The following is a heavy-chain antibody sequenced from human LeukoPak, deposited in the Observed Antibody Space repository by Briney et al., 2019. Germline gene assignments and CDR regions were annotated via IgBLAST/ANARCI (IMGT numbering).Heavy chain of an antibody. CDR1: AGSFSGYY. CDR3: ARGLGGGDCYCFDY. CDR2: INHSGST. Sequence: SQTLSLTCAVYAGSFSGYYWSWIRQPPGKVLEWIGEINHSGSTNYNPSLKSRVTISVDTSKNQFSLKLSSVTAADTAVYYCARGLGGGDCYCFDYWGQGTLVTVSS. D-gene: IGHD2-21*02. V-gene: IGHV4-34*01. J-gene: IGHJ4*02.